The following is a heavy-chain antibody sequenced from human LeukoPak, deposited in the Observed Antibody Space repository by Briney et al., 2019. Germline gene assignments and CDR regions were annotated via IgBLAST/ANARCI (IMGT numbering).Heavy chain of an antibody. J-gene: IGHJ5*02. CDR1: GYSFTNYW. CDR2: IDPTDSYS. V-gene: IGHV5-10-1*01. CDR3: ARVVADNWFDP. D-gene: IGHD2-15*01. Sequence: GESLKISCKGSGYSFTNYWISWVRQMPGKGLEWMGRIDPTDSYSNYSPSLKGHVTISADKSISTAYLQWSNLEASDTAIYYCARVVADNWFDPWGQGTLVTVSS.